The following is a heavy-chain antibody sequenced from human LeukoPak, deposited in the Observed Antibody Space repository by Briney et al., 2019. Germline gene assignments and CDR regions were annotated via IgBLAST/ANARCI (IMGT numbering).Heavy chain of an antibody. V-gene: IGHV3-7*01. CDR3: ARDRPSGFDY. CDR2: TNQEGSEK. CDR1: GFTFSTYW. J-gene: IGHJ4*02. Sequence: GGSLRLSCAASGFTFSTYWMSWVRQAPGKGLEWVANTNQEGSEKYYADSVKGRFTISRDNSKNTLYLQMNSLRAEDTAVYYCARDRPSGFDYWGQGTLVTVSS.